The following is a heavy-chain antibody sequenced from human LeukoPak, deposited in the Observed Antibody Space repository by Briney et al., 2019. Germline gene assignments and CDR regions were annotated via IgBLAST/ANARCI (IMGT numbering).Heavy chain of an antibody. CDR1: GFTLSNYA. D-gene: IGHD3-16*01. V-gene: IGHV3-23*01. J-gene: IGHJ4*02. Sequence: PGKSLRLSCAASGFTLSNYAMSWVRQAAGKGLEWVSAISGGIGTTYYADSVKGRFTISRDNSKNTLYLQMNSLRAEDTAVYYCAKVQGWGTGYFFDSWGQGTLVTVSS. CDR3: AKVQGWGTGYFFDS. CDR2: ISGGIGTT.